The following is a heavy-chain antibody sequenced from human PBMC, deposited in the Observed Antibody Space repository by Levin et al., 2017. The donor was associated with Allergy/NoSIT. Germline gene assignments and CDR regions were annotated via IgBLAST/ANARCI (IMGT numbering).Heavy chain of an antibody. D-gene: IGHD6-13*01. CDR2: ISFDGSNE. Sequence: GGSLRLSCAASGFTFSSYAMHWVRQAPGKGLEWVALISFDGSNEHYAASVKGRFSISRDNSKNTLDLQMNSLRAEDTAVFYCARGAAGTQTFDYWGQGTLVTVSS. CDR1: GFTFSSYA. V-gene: IGHV3-30-3*01. CDR3: ARGAAGTQTFDY. J-gene: IGHJ4*02.